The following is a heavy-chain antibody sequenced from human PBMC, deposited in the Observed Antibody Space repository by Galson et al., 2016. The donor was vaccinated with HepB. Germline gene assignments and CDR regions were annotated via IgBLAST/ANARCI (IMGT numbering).Heavy chain of an antibody. CDR2: ISSDSSDI. J-gene: IGHJ6*03. D-gene: IGHD1-14*01. V-gene: IGHV3-48*02. CDR1: GFTFSNHG. CDR3: VRRFPPNRNANTRYFYHYMDV. Sequence: SLRLSCAASGFTFSNHGMHWVRQAPGKGLDWVSYISSDSSDIYYADSVRGRFTISRDNAKNSLYLQMNSLRDEDKAVYHCVRRFPPNRNANTRYFYHYMDVWGKGTTVTVSS.